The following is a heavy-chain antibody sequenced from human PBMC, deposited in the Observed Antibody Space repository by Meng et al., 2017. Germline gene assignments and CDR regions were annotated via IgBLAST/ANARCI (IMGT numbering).Heavy chain of an antibody. CDR3: ASNWRVDAFDI. Sequence: GESLKISCAASGFTFSSYAMNWVRQAPGKGLEWVAVISYDGSNKYYADSVKGRFTISRDNSKNTLYLQMNSLRAEDTAVYYCASNWRVDAFDIWGQGTMVTVSS. V-gene: IGHV3-30*04. CDR2: ISYDGSNK. J-gene: IGHJ3*02. D-gene: IGHD1-1*01. CDR1: GFTFSSYA.